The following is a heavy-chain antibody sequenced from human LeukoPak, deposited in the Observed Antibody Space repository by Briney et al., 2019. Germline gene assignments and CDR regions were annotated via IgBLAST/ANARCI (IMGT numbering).Heavy chain of an antibody. V-gene: IGHV3-48*01. Sequence: GGSLRLSCAASGFTFITYSMNWVRQAPGKGLEWVSYISGSGSTIYYADSVKGRFTISRDNAKNSLYLQMNSLRAEDTAVYYCARAGGSPFDYWGQGTLVTVSS. CDR3: ARAGGSPFDY. CDR1: GFTFITYS. D-gene: IGHD1-26*01. CDR2: ISGSGSTI. J-gene: IGHJ4*02.